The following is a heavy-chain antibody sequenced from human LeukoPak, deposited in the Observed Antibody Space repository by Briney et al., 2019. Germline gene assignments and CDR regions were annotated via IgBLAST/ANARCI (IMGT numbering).Heavy chain of an antibody. V-gene: IGHV3-21*01. J-gene: IGHJ4*02. CDR3: ARDFIGY. Sequence: ETLSLTCTVSGGSISSPNYYWGWIRQPPGKGLEWVSSISSSSSYIYYADSVKGRFTISRDNAKNSLYLQMNSLRAEDTAVYYCARDFIGYWGQGTLVTVSS. CDR2: ISSSSSYI. CDR1: GGSISSPN.